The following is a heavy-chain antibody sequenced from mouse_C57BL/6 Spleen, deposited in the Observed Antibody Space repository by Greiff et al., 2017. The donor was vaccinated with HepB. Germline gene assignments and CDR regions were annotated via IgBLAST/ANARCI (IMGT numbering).Heavy chain of an antibody. V-gene: IGHV1-26*01. CDR2: INPNNGGT. D-gene: IGHD1-1*01. CDR1: GYTFTDYY. CDR3: ARGITTRYFDY. Sequence: EVKLQQSGPELVKPGASVKISCKASGYTFTDYYMNWVKQSHGKSLEWIGDINPNNGGTSYNQKFKGKATLTVDKSSSTAYMELRSLTSEDSAVYYCARGITTRYFDYWGQGTTLTVSS. J-gene: IGHJ2*01.